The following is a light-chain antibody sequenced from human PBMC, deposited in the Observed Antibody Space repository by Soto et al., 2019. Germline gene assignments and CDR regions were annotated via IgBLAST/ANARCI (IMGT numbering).Light chain of an antibody. Sequence: EIVLTQSPATLSLSPGERATLSCRASQSVSSYLAWYQQKPGQAPRLLIYDASNRATGIPARFSGSGSGTDFTLPISSLEPEDFAVYYCQQRRNWPQTFGQGTRLEIK. CDR3: QQRRNWPQT. CDR1: QSVSSY. J-gene: IGKJ5*01. V-gene: IGKV3-11*01. CDR2: DAS.